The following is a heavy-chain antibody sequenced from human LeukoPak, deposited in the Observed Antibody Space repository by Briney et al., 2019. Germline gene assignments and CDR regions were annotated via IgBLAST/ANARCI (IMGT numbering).Heavy chain of an antibody. V-gene: IGHV2-5*01. J-gene: IGHJ3*01. Sequence: SSPTLVKPTQTLTLTCSFSGFSLTTSGVGVGWIRQPPGKALDWLAVIYWNDDKRYSPSLMSRLTITKDTSKSQVVLTMTNMDPVDTATYYCAHTITSPGDLYDAFRVWGQGTVVTVSS. CDR3: AHTITSPGDLYDAFRV. CDR1: GFSLTTSGVG. CDR2: IYWNDDK. D-gene: IGHD3-10*01.